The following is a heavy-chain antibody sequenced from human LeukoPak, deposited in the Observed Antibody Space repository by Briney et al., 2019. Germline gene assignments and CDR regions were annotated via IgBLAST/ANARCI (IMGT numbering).Heavy chain of an antibody. V-gene: IGHV3-30*18. CDR3: AKESYGRSYLDY. Sequence: GGSLRLSCAASGFTFSSYGMHWVRQAPGKGLEWVAVISYDGSSKYYADSVKGRFTISRDNSKNTLYLQMNSLRAEDTAVYYCAKESYGRSYLDYWGQGTLVTVSS. J-gene: IGHJ4*02. D-gene: IGHD4-17*01. CDR1: GFTFSSYG. CDR2: ISYDGSSK.